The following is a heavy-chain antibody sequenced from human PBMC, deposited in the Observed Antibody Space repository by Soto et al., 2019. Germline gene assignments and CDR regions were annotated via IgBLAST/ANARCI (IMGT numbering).Heavy chain of an antibody. Sequence: QVQLVQSGAEVKKPGASVKVSCKASGYSFSDYTMHWVRRAPGQPPEWMARINTGTASTEYSQKFQGRVTITRDTSATTAYMHLSSLRSEDTAVYYCARGPQDSYGMDVWGQGTTVTVS. CDR3: ARGPQDSYGMDV. J-gene: IGHJ6*02. CDR1: GYSFSDYT. CDR2: INTGTAST. V-gene: IGHV1-3*04.